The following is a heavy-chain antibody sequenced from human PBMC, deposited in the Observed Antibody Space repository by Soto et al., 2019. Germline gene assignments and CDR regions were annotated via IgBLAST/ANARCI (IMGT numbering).Heavy chain of an antibody. CDR2: INHSGST. CDR1: GGSFGGYY. Sequence: QVQLQQWGAGLLKPSETLSLTCAVYGGSFGGYYWSWIRQPPGKGLEWIGEINHSGSTNYNPSLKSRVTISVDTSKNQFSLKLSSVTAADTAVYYCARGSSPDSSGWYGYWGQGTLVTVSS. J-gene: IGHJ4*02. D-gene: IGHD6-19*01. V-gene: IGHV4-34*01. CDR3: ARGSSPDSSGWYGY.